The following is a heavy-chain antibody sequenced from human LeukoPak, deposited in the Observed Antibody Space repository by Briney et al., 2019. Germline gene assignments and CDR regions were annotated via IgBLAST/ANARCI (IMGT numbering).Heavy chain of an antibody. J-gene: IGHJ4*02. Sequence: GGSLRLSCAASGFTFSSYAMSWVRQAPGRGLEWVSAISGSGGSTYYADSVKGRFTISRDNSKNTLYLQMNSLRAEDTAVYYCAKDLAGHSSGWYRPQYYFDYRGQGTLVTVSS. D-gene: IGHD6-19*01. CDR2: ISGSGGST. V-gene: IGHV3-23*01. CDR1: GFTFSSYA. CDR3: AKDLAGHSSGWYRPQYYFDY.